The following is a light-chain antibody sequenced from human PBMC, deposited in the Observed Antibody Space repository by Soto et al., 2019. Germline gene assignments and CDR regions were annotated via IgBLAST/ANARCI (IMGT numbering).Light chain of an antibody. CDR3: QQYNNWPPMYT. Sequence: EIVMTQSPATLSVSPGERATLSCRASQSVSSNLAWYQQKPGQAPRLLIYGASTRATGIPARLSGSGSGTEFTHTMSSLQSEDFAVYYCQQYNNWPPMYTFGQGTKLEIK. J-gene: IGKJ2*01. CDR2: GAS. V-gene: IGKV3-15*01. CDR1: QSVSSN.